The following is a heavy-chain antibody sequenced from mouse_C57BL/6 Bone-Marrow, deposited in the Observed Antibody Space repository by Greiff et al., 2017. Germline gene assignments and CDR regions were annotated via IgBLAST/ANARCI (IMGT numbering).Heavy chain of an antibody. CDR2: IDPSDSET. CDR3: ARTGSPDY. CDR1: GYTFTSYW. J-gene: IGHJ2*01. Sequence: QVQLQQPGAELVRPGSSVKLSCKASGYTFTSYWMHWVKQRPIQGLEWIGKIDPSDSETHYNQKFKDKDTLTVDKASSTAYMQLSSLTSEDSAVYYCARTGSPDYWGQGTTLTVSS. D-gene: IGHD1-1*01. V-gene: IGHV1-52*01.